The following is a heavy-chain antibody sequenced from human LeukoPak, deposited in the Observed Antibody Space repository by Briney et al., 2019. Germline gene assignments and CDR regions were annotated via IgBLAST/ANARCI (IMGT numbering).Heavy chain of an antibody. CDR1: GYSFTSYW. CDR3: ARHSDYALTSAHFDY. V-gene: IGHV5-51*01. CDR2: IYPDVSDT. J-gene: IGHJ4*02. D-gene: IGHD3-16*01. Sequence: GESLKISWKGFGYSFTSYWNGWVRQMPWKGVGLMGMIYPDVSDTRYSPSFQGQVTISADKSISTAYLKWSSLKGSDTAMYYCARHSDYALTSAHFDYWGQGTLVTVSS.